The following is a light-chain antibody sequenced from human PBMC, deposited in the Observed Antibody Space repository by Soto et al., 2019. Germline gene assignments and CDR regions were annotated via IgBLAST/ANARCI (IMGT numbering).Light chain of an antibody. Sequence: EIVITQSPATRSLSPGERCTLSCMGSQTIDNTLAWYQRKPGQSPSLLMYGAGNRASGIPDRFRGSGSGTDFTLTTSRLEPEDFAVYYCQQYGGSPAITVGQGTRLEI. CDR1: QTIDNT. J-gene: IGKJ5*01. CDR2: GAG. CDR3: QQYGGSPAIT. V-gene: IGKV3-20*01.